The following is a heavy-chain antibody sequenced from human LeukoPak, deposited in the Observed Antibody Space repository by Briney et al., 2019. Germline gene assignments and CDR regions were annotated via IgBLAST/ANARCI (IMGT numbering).Heavy chain of an antibody. V-gene: IGHV3-21*01. CDR2: TVSSGTYG. D-gene: IGHD6-19*01. Sequence: GGSLRLSCAASKLTPCTYSMHWVRQAQEKGLKWVSSTVSSGTYGYSADSVKGRFTTSTDNAEKSLFLQMKGLRAEDTAVYYCARQTQSSGLEYWGQGTLVTVSS. J-gene: IGHJ4*02. CDR1: KLTPCTYS. CDR3: ARQTQSSGLEY.